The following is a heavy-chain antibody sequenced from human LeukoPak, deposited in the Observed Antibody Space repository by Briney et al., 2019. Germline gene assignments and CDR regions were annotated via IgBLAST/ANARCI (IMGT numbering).Heavy chain of an antibody. Sequence: PSETLSLTCAVYGGSFSGYYWTWIRQPPGKGLEWIGEINHSGSSNYNPSLKSRVTISVDTSKNQFSLKLSSVTAADTAVYYCARDLGYYYYGMDVWGQGTTVTVSS. CDR2: INHSGSS. J-gene: IGHJ6*02. CDR3: ARDLGYYYYGMDV. CDR1: GGSFSGYY. V-gene: IGHV4-34*01.